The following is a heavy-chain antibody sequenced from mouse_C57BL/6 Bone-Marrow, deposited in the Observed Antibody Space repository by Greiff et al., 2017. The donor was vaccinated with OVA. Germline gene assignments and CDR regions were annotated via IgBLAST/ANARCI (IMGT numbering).Heavy chain of an antibody. J-gene: IGHJ4*01. Sequence: VQLQQSGTVLARPGASVKMSCKTSGYTFTSYWMHWVKQRPGQGLEWIGAIYPGNSDTSYNQKFKGKAKLTAVTSASTAYMELSSLTNEDSAVYYCTKIYDGPYYYAMDYWGQGTSVTVSS. D-gene: IGHD2-3*01. CDR3: TKIYDGPYYYAMDY. CDR2: IYPGNSDT. CDR1: GYTFTSYW. V-gene: IGHV1-5*01.